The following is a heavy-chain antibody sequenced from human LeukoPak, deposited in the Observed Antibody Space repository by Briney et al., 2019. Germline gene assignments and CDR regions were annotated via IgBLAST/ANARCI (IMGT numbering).Heavy chain of an antibody. V-gene: IGHV1-2*02. CDR3: ARVYVADDYGDYYNDF. D-gene: IGHD4-17*01. CDR1: GYTFTGYY. Sequence: ASVKVSCKASGYTFTGYYMHWVRQAPGQGLEWMGWINPNSGDTNYAQRFQGRVTMTRDTSIGTAYMELSRLTSDDTAVYYCARVYVADDYGDYYNDFWGQGTLVTVSS. CDR2: INPNSGDT. J-gene: IGHJ4*02.